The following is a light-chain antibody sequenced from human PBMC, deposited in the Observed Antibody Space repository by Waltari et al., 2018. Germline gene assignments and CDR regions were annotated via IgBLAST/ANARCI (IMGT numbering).Light chain of an antibody. CDR3: QTYDPPRGEVV. V-gene: IGLV2-8*01. J-gene: IGLJ2*01. CDR1: SSDVGGFNY. CDR2: EVS. Sequence: QSALTQPPSASGSPGQSVTISCTVTSSDVGGFNYVAWYQQSTDKAPTLMVSEVSTRPPAVPVRFSGSNSGTAASLTVSGLQAEDEADYYCQTYDPPRGEVVFGGGTKLTVL.